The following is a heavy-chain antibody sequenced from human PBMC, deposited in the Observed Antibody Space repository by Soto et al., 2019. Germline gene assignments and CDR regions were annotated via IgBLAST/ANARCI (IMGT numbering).Heavy chain of an antibody. Sequence: QVQLVQSGAEVKVPGSSVKISCKCSGGTFSSYATSWVRQAPGEGLAWMGGIIPSFGSPYYAQSFQDRVTITADESTSTAFLELSSLRSEDTAIYYCAKDHLETTVTTPSYWGQGTLVTVSS. J-gene: IGHJ4*02. D-gene: IGHD4-17*01. V-gene: IGHV1-69*01. CDR1: GGTFSSYA. CDR3: AKDHLETTVTTPSY. CDR2: IIPSFGSP.